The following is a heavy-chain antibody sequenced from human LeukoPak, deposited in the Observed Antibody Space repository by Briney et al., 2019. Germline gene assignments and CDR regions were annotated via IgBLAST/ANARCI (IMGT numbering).Heavy chain of an antibody. V-gene: IGHV3-21*01. J-gene: IGHJ5*02. CDR1: GFTFSSYS. CDR3: ARGPDYYGSGSYPNWFDP. CDR2: ISSSSSYI. Sequence: GGSLRLSCSASGFTFSSYSMNWVRQAPGKGLDWVSSISSSSSYIYYADSVKGRFTISRDNAKNPLYLQMNSLRAEDTAVYYCARGPDYYGSGSYPNWFDPWGQGTLVTVSS. D-gene: IGHD3-10*01.